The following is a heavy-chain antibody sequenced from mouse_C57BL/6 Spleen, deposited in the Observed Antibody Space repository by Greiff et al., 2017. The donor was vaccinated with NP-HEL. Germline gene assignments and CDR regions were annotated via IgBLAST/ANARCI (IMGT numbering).Heavy chain of an antibody. CDR2: ISNGGGST. J-gene: IGHJ1*03. Sequence: EVQGVESGGGLVQPGGSLKLSCAASGFTFSDYYMYWVRQTPEKRLEWVAYISNGGGSTYYPDTVKGRFTISRDNAKNTLYLQMSRLKSEDTAMYYCASNWVVWGTGTTVTVSS. CDR1: GFTFSDYY. V-gene: IGHV5-12*01. D-gene: IGHD4-1*01. CDR3: ASNWVV.